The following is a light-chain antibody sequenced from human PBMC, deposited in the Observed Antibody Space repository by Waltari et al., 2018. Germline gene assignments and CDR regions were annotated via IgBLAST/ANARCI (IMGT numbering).Light chain of an antibody. CDR3: QQLDSFPIT. V-gene: IGKV1-9*01. Sequence: DIQLTQSPSFLSASVGDRVTITCRASQAISSYLAWYQQKPGSAPQLLIYAASTLQGGVPSGFSGSGSGTEFTFTISSLQPEDFATYYCQQLDSFPITFGQGTRLEIK. J-gene: IGKJ5*01. CDR2: AAS. CDR1: QAISSY.